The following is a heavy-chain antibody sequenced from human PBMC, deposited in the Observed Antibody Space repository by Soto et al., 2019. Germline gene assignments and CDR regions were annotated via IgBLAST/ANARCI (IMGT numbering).Heavy chain of an antibody. J-gene: IGHJ4*02. Sequence: QMQLVQSGAEVTKPGSSVKVSCKASGGTLSSFINYPINWVRQAPGQGLEWMRGIVPNVGTVNYAQKFQGRVTITADKSTCTAYRELSSLRSEDTALYYCARRDTSGFLRYFDNWGQGTLVTVSS. CDR2: IVPNVGTV. V-gene: IGHV1-69*06. CDR3: ARRDTSGFLRYFDN. D-gene: IGHD3-3*01. CDR1: GGTLSSFINYP.